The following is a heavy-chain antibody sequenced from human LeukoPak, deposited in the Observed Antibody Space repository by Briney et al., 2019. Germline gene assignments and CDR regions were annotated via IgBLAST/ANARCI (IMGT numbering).Heavy chain of an antibody. J-gene: IGHJ5*02. Sequence: SETLSLTCAVYGGSFSGYYWSWIRQPPGKGLEWIGEINHSRSTNYNPSLKSRVTISVDTSKNQFSLKLSSVTAADTAVYYCARRQTTVTSNWFDPWGQGTLVTVSS. V-gene: IGHV4-34*01. CDR1: GGSFSGYY. CDR2: INHSRST. CDR3: ARRQTTVTSNWFDP. D-gene: IGHD4-17*01.